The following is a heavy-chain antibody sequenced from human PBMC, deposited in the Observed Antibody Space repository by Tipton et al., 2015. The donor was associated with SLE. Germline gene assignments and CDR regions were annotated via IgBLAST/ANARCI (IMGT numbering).Heavy chain of an antibody. V-gene: IGHV3-7*01. D-gene: IGHD6-6*01. CDR2: IKHDGREK. Sequence: SLRLSWTGSEMTSNRSWMTWVRQAPANGLEWVANIKHDGREKYYVVSGKGRFTISGDNAKNSLYLQMNSLRAEDTAVYYCARGQAARPGYYYYYGLDVWGQGTTVTVSS. J-gene: IGHJ6*02. CDR3: ARGQAARPGYYYYYGLDV. CDR1: EMTSNRSW.